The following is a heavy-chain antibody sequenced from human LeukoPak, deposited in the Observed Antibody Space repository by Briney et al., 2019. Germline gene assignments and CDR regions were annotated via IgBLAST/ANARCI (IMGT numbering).Heavy chain of an antibody. J-gene: IGHJ4*02. Sequence: PGGSLRLSCAASGFTFSSYSMNWVRQPPGKGLEWVSSISSSSSYIYYADSVKGRFTISRDNAKNSLYLQMNSLRAEDTAVYYCARDRARCSSTGCLPKAFDYWGQGTLVTVSS. D-gene: IGHD2-2*01. V-gene: IGHV3-21*01. CDR1: GFTFSSYS. CDR3: ARDRARCSSTGCLPKAFDY. CDR2: ISSSSSYI.